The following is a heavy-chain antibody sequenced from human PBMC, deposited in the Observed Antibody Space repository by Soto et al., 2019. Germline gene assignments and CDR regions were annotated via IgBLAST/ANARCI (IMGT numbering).Heavy chain of an antibody. CDR3: ARDGYDTSGDSEYCQY. J-gene: IGHJ1*01. Sequence: EVKLVESGGGVVQPGGSLRLSCAASGFTFSTYEMNWVRQAPGKGPEWISYISSSGSSIYYADSVKGRFTISRDNAWNSLHLQMNSLRVEDTAVYYCARDGYDTSGDSEYCQYWGQGTLVTVYS. CDR1: GFTFSTYE. V-gene: IGHV3-48*03. CDR2: ISSSGSSI. D-gene: IGHD3-22*01.